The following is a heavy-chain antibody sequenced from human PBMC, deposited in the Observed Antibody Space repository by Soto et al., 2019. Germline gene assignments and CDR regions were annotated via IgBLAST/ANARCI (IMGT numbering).Heavy chain of an antibody. CDR3: ARGGRGAFDL. Sequence: EVQLVESGGGLVRPGGSLRLSCAASGFTFSYYWMHWVRQAPGKGLVWVSRIHSDGSSTTYADFVKGRFIISRDNARNTVDLQMNSVRVEDTAVYYCARGGRGAFDLWGPGTVVTVSS. V-gene: IGHV3-74*01. CDR2: IHSDGSST. D-gene: IGHD1-26*01. J-gene: IGHJ3*01. CDR1: GFTFSYYW.